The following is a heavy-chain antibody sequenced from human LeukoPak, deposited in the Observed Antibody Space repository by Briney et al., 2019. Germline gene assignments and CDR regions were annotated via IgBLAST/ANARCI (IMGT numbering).Heavy chain of an antibody. D-gene: IGHD3-22*01. J-gene: IGHJ4*02. Sequence: ASVKVSCKASGYTFTSYYMHWVRQAPGQGLEWMGLINPSGGSTSYAQKFQGRVTMTRDTSTSTVYMELSSLRSEDTAVYYCARSYDSSGYYLGRFDYWGQGTLVTVSS. CDR1: GYTFTSYY. CDR2: INPSGGST. V-gene: IGHV1-46*01. CDR3: ARSYDSSGYYLGRFDY.